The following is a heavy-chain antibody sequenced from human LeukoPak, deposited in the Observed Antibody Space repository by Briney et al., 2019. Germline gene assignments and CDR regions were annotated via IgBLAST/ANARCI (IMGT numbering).Heavy chain of an antibody. V-gene: IGHV4-61*02. CDR2: MYTSGST. CDR3: ARRPTGDYGSGSYVVHAWFDP. J-gene: IGHJ5*02. CDR1: GGSISSGSYY. Sequence: PSETLSLTCTVSGGSISSGSYYWSWIRQPAGQGLEYIGRMYTSGSTYYNPSLKSRVTISVDTSKNQFSLKLSSVTAADTAVYYCARRPTGDYGSGSYVVHAWFDPWGQGTLVTVSS. D-gene: IGHD3-10*01.